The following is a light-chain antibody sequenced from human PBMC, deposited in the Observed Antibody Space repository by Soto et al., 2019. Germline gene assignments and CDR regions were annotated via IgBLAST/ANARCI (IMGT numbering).Light chain of an antibody. CDR3: HQYYISPPVT. J-gene: IGKJ5*01. Sequence: NVLTQYTGTRSLSPGERRTLYCRACQSVSSSYLAWYQPKPGQAPRLLLYGASSSATGIPDRFSSSGSATAYSLTTSRLQPEDYAVYYCHQYYISPPVTFGQGTRLEIK. CDR2: GAS. CDR1: QSVSSSY. V-gene: IGKV3-20*01.